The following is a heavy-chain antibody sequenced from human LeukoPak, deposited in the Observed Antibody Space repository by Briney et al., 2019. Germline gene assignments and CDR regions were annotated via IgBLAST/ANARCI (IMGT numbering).Heavy chain of an antibody. CDR2: INHSGST. Sequence: SETLSLTCAVYGGSFSGYYWSWIRQPPGKGLEWIGEINHSGSTNYNPSLKSRVTISVDTSKNQFSLRLSSVTAADTAIYYCHSRFLEWLLAYWGQGTLVTVSS. CDR3: HSRFLEWLLAY. V-gene: IGHV4-34*01. CDR1: GGSFSGYY. J-gene: IGHJ4*02. D-gene: IGHD3-3*01.